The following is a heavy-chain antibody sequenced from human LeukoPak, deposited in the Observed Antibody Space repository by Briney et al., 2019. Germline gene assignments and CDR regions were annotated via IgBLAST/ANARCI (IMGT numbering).Heavy chain of an antibody. CDR3: AKDFELLVSGFDY. D-gene: IGHD6-13*01. V-gene: IGHV3-21*01. CDR2: ISSSSSYI. J-gene: IGHJ4*02. Sequence: GGSLRLSCAASGFTFSSYSMNWVRQAPGKGLEWVSSISSSSSYIYYADSVKGRFTISRDNAKNSLYLQMNSLRAEDTAVYYCAKDFELLVSGFDYWGQGTLVTVSS. CDR1: GFTFSSYS.